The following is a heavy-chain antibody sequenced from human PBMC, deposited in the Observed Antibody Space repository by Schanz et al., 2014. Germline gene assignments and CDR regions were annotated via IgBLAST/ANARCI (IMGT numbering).Heavy chain of an antibody. J-gene: IGHJ4*02. CDR3: VRDSFFAFDY. V-gene: IGHV3-48*01. CDR1: GFTFSSYS. D-gene: IGHD3-3*01. CDR2: IRSSSTPI. Sequence: VQLVESGGGVVQPGRSLRLSCAASGFTFSSYSMNWVRQAPGKGPEWVSYIRSSSTPIYYADSVKGRFTMSRDNAKNSVFLQRNSLRAEDTAVYYCVRDSFFAFDYWGQGTLVTVSS.